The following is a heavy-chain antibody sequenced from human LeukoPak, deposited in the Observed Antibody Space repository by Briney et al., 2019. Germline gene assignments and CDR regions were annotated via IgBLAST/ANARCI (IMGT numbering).Heavy chain of an antibody. J-gene: IGHJ6*03. CDR2: ISSSSSYI. CDR3: ARGGRGEQWPTYYYYYMDV. Sequence: PGGSLRLSCAASGFTFSSYSMNWVRQAPGQGLEWVSSISSSSSYIYYADSVKGRFTISRDNAKNSLYLQMNSLRAEDTAVYYCARGGRGEQWPTYYYYYMDVWGKGTTVTVSS. D-gene: IGHD6-19*01. V-gene: IGHV3-21*01. CDR1: GFTFSSYS.